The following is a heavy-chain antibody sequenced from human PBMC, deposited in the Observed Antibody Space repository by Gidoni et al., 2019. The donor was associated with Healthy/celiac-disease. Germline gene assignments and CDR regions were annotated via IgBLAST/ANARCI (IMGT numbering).Heavy chain of an antibody. Sequence: QVQLVQSGAEVKKPGSSVQVSCKASGYTFTSYDINWVRQATGQVLGWMGWMNPNSGNTGYAQKFQGRVTMTRNTSISTAYMELSSLRSEDTAVYYCARVPLRGDSKMPDYWGQGTLVTVSS. J-gene: IGHJ4*02. CDR3: ARVPLRGDSKMPDY. V-gene: IGHV1-8*01. CDR1: GYTFTSYD. D-gene: IGHD3-10*01. CDR2: MNPNSGNT.